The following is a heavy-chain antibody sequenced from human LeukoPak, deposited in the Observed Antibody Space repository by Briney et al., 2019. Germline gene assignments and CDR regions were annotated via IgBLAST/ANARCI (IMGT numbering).Heavy chain of an antibody. J-gene: IGHJ4*02. D-gene: IGHD6-19*01. V-gene: IGHV6-1*01. CDR3: ARGFGVAVAGPYFFDY. Sequence: SQTLSLTCALSGDSVSSNSAAWNWIRQSPSRGLEWLGRIYYRSKWHNDYAVSVKSRITINADTSSNQFSLQLNSVTPEDTAVYYCARGFGVAVAGPYFFDYWGQGTLVTVSS. CDR1: GDSVSSNSAA. CDR2: IYYRSKWHN.